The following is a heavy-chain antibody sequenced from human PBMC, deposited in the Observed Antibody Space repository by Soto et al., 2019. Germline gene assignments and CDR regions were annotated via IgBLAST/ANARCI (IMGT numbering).Heavy chain of an antibody. CDR3: AKWFDSGGYATPL. CDR2: VYHGVTA. CDR1: GFSINNAYY. V-gene: IGHV4-38-2*01. J-gene: IGHJ4*02. Sequence: SETLSLTCAVSGFSINNAYYWGWIRQPPGKGLDWIGTVYHGVTAFYNPSLKSRASISVDSSKNQFSLNLTSVTAADTAVYYCAKWFDSGGYATPLWGQGTLVTVSS. D-gene: IGHD3-22*01.